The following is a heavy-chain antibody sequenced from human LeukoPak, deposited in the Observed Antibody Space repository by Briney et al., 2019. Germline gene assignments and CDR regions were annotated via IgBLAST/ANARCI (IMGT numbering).Heavy chain of an antibody. D-gene: IGHD6-19*01. CDR1: GFTFSGFA. Sequence: GGSLRLSCAASGFTFSGFAMSWVRRTPGKGLEWVSGISGSGDNTLYADSVKGRFIISRDNSKNTLYLQLSSPRAEDTAIYYCAQGYSSGWYPYWGQGSLVSVSS. J-gene: IGHJ4*02. CDR2: ISGSGDNT. CDR3: AQGYSSGWYPY. V-gene: IGHV3-23*01.